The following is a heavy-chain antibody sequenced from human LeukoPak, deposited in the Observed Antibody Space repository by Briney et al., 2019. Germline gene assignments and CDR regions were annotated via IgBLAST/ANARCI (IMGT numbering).Heavy chain of an antibody. CDR1: GFTFSYYG. D-gene: IGHD6-13*01. J-gene: IGHJ4*02. CDR2: ISYDGSNK. Sequence: PGRSLRLSCAASGFTFSYYGMHWVRQAPGKGLEWVAVISYDGSNKYYADSVKGRFSISRDNSKNTLYLQMNSLRVEDTALYYCAKEETSSNWELYYFDYWGQGTLVSVST. CDR3: AKEETSSNWELYYFDY. V-gene: IGHV3-30*18.